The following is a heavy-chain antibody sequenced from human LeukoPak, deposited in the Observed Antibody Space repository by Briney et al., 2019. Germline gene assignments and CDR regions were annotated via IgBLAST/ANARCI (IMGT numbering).Heavy chain of an antibody. D-gene: IGHD6-19*01. CDR3: AKSPWYSSAWYRGGLDV. J-gene: IGHJ6*02. Sequence: GGSLRLSCAASGFSFSSSAMHWVRQAPGKGLEWVAIISYDGSNKHYENSVKGRFTISRDNSKNTLFLQMNSLKAEDTAIYFCAKSPWYSSAWYRGGLDVWGQGATVTVAS. V-gene: IGHV3-30-3*02. CDR2: ISYDGSNK. CDR1: GFSFSSSA.